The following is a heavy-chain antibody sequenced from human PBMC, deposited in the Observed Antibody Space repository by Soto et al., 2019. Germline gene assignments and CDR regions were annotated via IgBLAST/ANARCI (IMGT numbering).Heavy chain of an antibody. CDR3: ARVLRGVVNWFDP. CDR2: IATYNSNK. J-gene: IGHJ5*02. V-gene: IGHV1-18*01. D-gene: IGHD3-10*01. Sequence: AASVKVSCKTSGDTFTNFGLSWVRQAPGQGLEWMGWIATYNSNKNYAQKFQGRLTLTTDTSTSTGYMELKSLEYDDTAVYYCARVLRGVVNWFDPGRQGTLFSLS. CDR1: GDTFTNFG.